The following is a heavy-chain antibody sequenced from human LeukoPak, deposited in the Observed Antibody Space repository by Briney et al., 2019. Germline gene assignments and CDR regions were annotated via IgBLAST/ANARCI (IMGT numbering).Heavy chain of an antibody. J-gene: IGHJ4*02. CDR2: IYTSGST. Sequence: KSSETLSLTYTVSGGSISSGSYYWSWIRQPAGKGLEWIGRIYTSGSTNYNPSLKSRVTISVDTSKNQFSLKLSSVTAADTAVYYCARDPGLYGSGSYYLDYWGQGTLVTVSS. CDR1: GGSISSGSYY. D-gene: IGHD3-10*01. CDR3: ARDPGLYGSGSYYLDY. V-gene: IGHV4-61*02.